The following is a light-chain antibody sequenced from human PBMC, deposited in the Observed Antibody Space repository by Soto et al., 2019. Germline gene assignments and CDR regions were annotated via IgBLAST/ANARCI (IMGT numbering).Light chain of an antibody. Sequence: EIVLTQSPGTLSLSPGERATLSCRTSQSVSSSYLAWYQQKPGQAPRLLIHSASSRATGIPDRFSGSGSGTEFTLTISSLQSEDFAVYYCQQYNNWPPVTFGQGTKVDIK. CDR2: SAS. J-gene: IGKJ1*01. CDR1: QSVSSSY. V-gene: IGKV3-20*01. CDR3: QQYNNWPPVT.